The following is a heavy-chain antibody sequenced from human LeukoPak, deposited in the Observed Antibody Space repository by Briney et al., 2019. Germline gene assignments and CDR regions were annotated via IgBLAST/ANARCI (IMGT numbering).Heavy chain of an antibody. CDR2: IYSGGST. D-gene: IGHD6-6*01. J-gene: IGHJ1*01. CDR3: ARGPGYSSSGYFQH. V-gene: IGHV3-53*01. Sequence: GSLRLSCAASGFTVSSNYMSWVRQAPGKGLEWVSVIYSGGSTYYADSVKGRFTISRDNSKNTLYLQMNSLRAEDTAVYYCARGPGYSSSGYFQHWGQGTLVTVSS. CDR1: GFTVSSNY.